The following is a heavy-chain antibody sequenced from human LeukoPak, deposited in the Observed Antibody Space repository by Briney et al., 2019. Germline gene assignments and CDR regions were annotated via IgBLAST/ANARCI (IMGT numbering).Heavy chain of an antibody. J-gene: IGHJ4*02. V-gene: IGHV4-39*02. D-gene: IGHD4-17*01. CDR1: GGSVSSTTYY. CDR3: ARTVEGDYGDYFDY. Sequence: PSETLSLTCTVSGGSVSSTTYYWGWIRQPPGKGLEWAGSMYSSGRTYYNPSLKSRVTMSVDTYKNHFSLRVSSVTAADTAFYYCARTVEGDYGDYFDYWGQGTLVTVSS. CDR2: MYSSGRT.